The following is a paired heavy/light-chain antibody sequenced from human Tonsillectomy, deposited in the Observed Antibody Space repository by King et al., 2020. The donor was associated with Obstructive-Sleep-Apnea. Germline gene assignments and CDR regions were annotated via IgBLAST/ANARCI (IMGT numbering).Heavy chain of an antibody. V-gene: IGHV4-59*01. Sequence: QVQLQESGPGLVKPSETLSLTCSVSGAAFDSYYWSWVRQPPGKGLEWIGYIHYTGNTNYSPSLKSRVTMSIDTSKNQFSLKLSSVTAADTAVYYCARDHPNNHYYGLDVWGQGTTVTVSS. CDR3: ARDHPNNHYYGLDV. CDR2: IHYTGNT. J-gene: IGHJ6*02. CDR1: GAAFDSYY. D-gene: IGHD1-20*01.
Light chain of an antibody. CDR3: MQALQTPIT. J-gene: IGKJ5*01. CDR2: LGS. V-gene: IGKV2-28*01. CDR1: QSLLHVNGYNY. Sequence: EIVMTQSPLSLPVTPGEPASISCRSSQSLLHVNGYNYLDWYLQKPGQSPQLLIYLGSNRASGVPDRFSGSGSGTDFTLKISRVEAEDVGVYYCMQALQTPITFGQGTRLDIK.